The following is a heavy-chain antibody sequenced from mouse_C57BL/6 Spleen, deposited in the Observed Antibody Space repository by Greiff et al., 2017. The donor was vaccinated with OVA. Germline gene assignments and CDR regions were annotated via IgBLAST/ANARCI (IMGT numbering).Heavy chain of an antibody. J-gene: IGHJ1*03. CDR1: GYTFTDYY. CDR3: ARSRVITTVVDWYFDV. Sequence: EVQLQQSGPELVKPGASVKISCKASGYTFTDYYMNWVKQSHGKSLEWIGDINPNNGGTSYNQKFKGKATLTVDKSSSTAYMELRSLTSEDSAVYYCARSRVITTVVDWYFDVWGTGTTVTVSS. V-gene: IGHV1-26*01. CDR2: INPNNGGT. D-gene: IGHD1-1*01.